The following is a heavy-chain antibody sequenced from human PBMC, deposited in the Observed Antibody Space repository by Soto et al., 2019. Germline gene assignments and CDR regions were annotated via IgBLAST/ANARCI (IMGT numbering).Heavy chain of an antibody. Sequence: AETLSLTCAVSGDAISSSVCWTWFRQPRGKGLEWIGEVFHTGDTYFNPSLRSRVAMSVDKSTNEFSLKVTSVTAADTAIYYCARKAWVRFDYWGQGALVTVSS. V-gene: IGHV4-4*02. CDR3: ARKAWVRFDY. CDR2: VFHTGDT. J-gene: IGHJ4*02. D-gene: IGHD7-27*01. CDR1: GDAISSSVC.